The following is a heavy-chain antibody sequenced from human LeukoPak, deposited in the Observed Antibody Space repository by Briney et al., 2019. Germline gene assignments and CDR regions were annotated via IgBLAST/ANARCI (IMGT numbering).Heavy chain of an antibody. D-gene: IGHD1-1*01. CDR3: AGDSGH. CDR1: GRSISSSSYY. Sequence: SETLSLTCTVSGRSISSSSYYWGWLRQPRGKGLEWIGSIYYSGSTYYNPSLKSRDTISVDTSKNQFSLKLSSVSAADTAVYYCAGDSGHWGQGTLITVSS. CDR2: IYYSGST. V-gene: IGHV4-39*02. J-gene: IGHJ4*02.